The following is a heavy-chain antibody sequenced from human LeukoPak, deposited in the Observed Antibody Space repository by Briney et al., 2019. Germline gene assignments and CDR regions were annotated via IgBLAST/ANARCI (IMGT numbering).Heavy chain of an antibody. CDR1: GGTFSSYA. CDR2: NIPIFGTA. D-gene: IGHD5-18*01. J-gene: IGHJ6*03. CDR3: ARGRRYSYGFSEDDDYYYMDV. Sequence: ASVKVSCKASGGTFSSYAISWVRQAPGQGLEWMGGNIPIFGTANHAQKFQGRVTITADKSTSTAYMELSSLRSEDTAVYYCARGRRYSYGFSEDDDYYYMDVWGKGTTVTVSS. V-gene: IGHV1-69*06.